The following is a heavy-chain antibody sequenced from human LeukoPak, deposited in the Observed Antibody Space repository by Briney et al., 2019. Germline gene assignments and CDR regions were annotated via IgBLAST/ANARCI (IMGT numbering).Heavy chain of an antibody. CDR2: ISNSGGST. D-gene: IGHD2/OR15-2a*01. Sequence: SGGSLRLSCAASGFTFSSYAMSWVRQAPGKGLEWVSAISNSGGSTYYAVSVKGRFTISRDNSKNTLFLQMNSLRAEDTAVYYCAKSASGYYLFDYWGQGTLVTVSS. CDR1: GFTFSSYA. J-gene: IGHJ4*02. CDR3: AKSASGYYLFDY. V-gene: IGHV3-23*01.